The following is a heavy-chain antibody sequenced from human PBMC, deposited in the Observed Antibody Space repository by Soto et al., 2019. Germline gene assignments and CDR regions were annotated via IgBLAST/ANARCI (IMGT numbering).Heavy chain of an antibody. CDR1: GFTFSSYA. V-gene: IGHV3-30-3*01. D-gene: IGHD6-19*01. J-gene: IGHJ4*02. CDR3: ARETSVAGLDY. Sequence: QVQLVESGGGVVQPGRSLRLSCAASGFTFSSYAMHWVRRAPGKGLEWVAVISYDGSNKYYADSVKGRFTISRDNSKNTLYLQMNSLRAEDTAVYYCARETSVAGLDYWGQGTLVTVSS. CDR2: ISYDGSNK.